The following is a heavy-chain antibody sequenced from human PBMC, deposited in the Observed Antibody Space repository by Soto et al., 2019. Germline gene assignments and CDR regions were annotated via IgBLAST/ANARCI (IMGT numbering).Heavy chain of an antibody. CDR3: ARELAVLLWFGEFDP. Sequence: GGSLRLSCAASGFTFSSYAMHWVRQAPGKGLEWVAVISYDGSNKYYADSVKGRFTISRDNSKNTLYLQMNSLRAEDTAVYYCARELAVLLWFGEFDPWGQGTLVTVSS. CDR1: GFTFSSYA. CDR2: ISYDGSNK. V-gene: IGHV3-30-3*01. D-gene: IGHD3-10*01. J-gene: IGHJ5*02.